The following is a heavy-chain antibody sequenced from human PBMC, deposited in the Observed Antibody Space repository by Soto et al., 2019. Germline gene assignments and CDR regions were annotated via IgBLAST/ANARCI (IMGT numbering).Heavy chain of an antibody. J-gene: IGHJ4*02. D-gene: IGHD3-16*01. CDR1: GGTYSPYT. CDR3: ARDWESSVSTWSFGGF. Sequence: QVQLVQSGAEVKKPGSSVKVSCKSSGGTYSPYTINWVRQAPGQGLEWMGRMIPFLGVTNYGLKFEDKVTITADKATNTAYMELRVLRFEDTAVYYCARDWESSVSTWSFGGFWGRGTLVTVSS. CDR2: MIPFLGVT. V-gene: IGHV1-69*08.